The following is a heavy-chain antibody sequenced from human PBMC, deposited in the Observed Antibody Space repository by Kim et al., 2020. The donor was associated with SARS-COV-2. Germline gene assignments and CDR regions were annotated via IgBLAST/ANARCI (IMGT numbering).Heavy chain of an antibody. CDR3: AYESGWYVFDY. CDR2: A. J-gene: IGHJ4*02. D-gene: IGHD6-19*01. Sequence: ATYAQKFQGRVTITADESTSTAYMELSSLRSEDTAVYYCAYESGWYVFDYWGQGTLVTVSS. V-gene: IGHV1-69*01.